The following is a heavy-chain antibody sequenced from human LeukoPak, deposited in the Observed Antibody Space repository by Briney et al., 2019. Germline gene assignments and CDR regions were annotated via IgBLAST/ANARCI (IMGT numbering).Heavy chain of an antibody. V-gene: IGHV4-4*07. J-gene: IGHJ4*02. CDR2: IYTSGST. Sequence: PSETVSLTCTVSGGSISSYYWSWIRQPAGKGLEWIGRIYTSGSTNYNPSLKSRVTMSVDTSKNQFSLKLSSVTAADTAVYYCAREGIGSGWKSFDYWGQGTLVTVSS. D-gene: IGHD6-19*01. CDR1: GGSISSYY. CDR3: AREGIGSGWKSFDY.